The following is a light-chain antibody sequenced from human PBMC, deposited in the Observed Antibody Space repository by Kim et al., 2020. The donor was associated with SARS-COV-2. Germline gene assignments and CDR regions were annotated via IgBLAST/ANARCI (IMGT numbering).Light chain of an antibody. V-gene: IGKV1-5*03. J-gene: IGKJ1*01. CDR2: KAS. Sequence: DIQMTQSPSTLSASVGDRVTITCRASQTIKNWLAWYQQKPGKAPKLLIFKASSMDSGVPSRFSGSGSGTEFNLTISSLQPDDFATYYCHQYHRYWAFGQGTKVDIK. CDR3: HQYHRYWA. CDR1: QTIKNW.